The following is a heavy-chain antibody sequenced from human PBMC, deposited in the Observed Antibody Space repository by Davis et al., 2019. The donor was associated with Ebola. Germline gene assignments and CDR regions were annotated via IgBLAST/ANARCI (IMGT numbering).Heavy chain of an antibody. CDR2: IHSDGSST. Sequence: PGGSLRLSCAASGFTFSSYWMHWVRQVPGKGLVWVSRIHSDGSSTNYADSVKGRFTISRDNAKNSLYLQMNSLRAEDTAVYYCATVTSPWYYYYMDVWGKGTTVTVSS. V-gene: IGHV3-74*01. D-gene: IGHD1-1*01. J-gene: IGHJ6*03. CDR3: ATVTSPWYYYYMDV. CDR1: GFTFSSYW.